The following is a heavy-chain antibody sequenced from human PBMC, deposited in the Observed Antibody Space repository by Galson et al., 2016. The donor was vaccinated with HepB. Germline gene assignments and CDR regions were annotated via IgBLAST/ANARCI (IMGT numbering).Heavy chain of an antibody. Sequence: SLRLSCAASGFTFSNYAMSWVRQAPGKGLEWVSHNNRDSRLIDYADSVKGRFTVSRDNGKNSLFLQMDGLRAEDTAVYYCVRDNDWAFDYWGQGALVTVSS. J-gene: IGHJ4*02. CDR2: NNRDSRLI. CDR1: GFTFSNYA. CDR3: VRDNDWAFDY. V-gene: IGHV3-48*01. D-gene: IGHD1-1*01.